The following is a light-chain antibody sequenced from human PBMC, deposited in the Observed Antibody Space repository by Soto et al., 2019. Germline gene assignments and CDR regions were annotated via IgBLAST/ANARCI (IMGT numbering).Light chain of an antibody. CDR3: CSFAGSGYV. J-gene: IGLJ1*01. V-gene: IGLV2-8*01. Sequence: QSALPQPPSASGSLGQSVTISCTGTSSDVGGYNFVSWFQQHPGEAPKLLIYEVSNRPSGVPDRFSGSKSGNTASLTVSGLQADDEADYYCCSFAGSGYVFGSGTKVTVL. CDR2: EVS. CDR1: SSDVGGYNF.